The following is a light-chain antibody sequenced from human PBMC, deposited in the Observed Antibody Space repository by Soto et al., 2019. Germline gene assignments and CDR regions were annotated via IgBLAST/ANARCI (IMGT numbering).Light chain of an antibody. J-gene: IGLJ1*01. V-gene: IGLV2-14*01. CDR2: EVS. CDR3: NSYTSSSTLV. Sequence: QSVLTQPASVSGSPGQAITISCSGSSSDVGAHNFVSWYQHHPGKAPKLMIYEVSNRPSGVSNRFSGSKSGNTASLTISGLQAEDEADYYCNSYTSSSTLVFGTGTKVTVL. CDR1: SSDVGAHNF.